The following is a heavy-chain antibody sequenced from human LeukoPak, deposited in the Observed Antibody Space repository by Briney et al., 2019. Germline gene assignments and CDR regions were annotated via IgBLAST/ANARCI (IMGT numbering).Heavy chain of an antibody. CDR2: IIPIFGTA. CDR3: ATKLHSGALQH. J-gene: IGHJ1*01. CDR1: GGTFSSYA. Sequence: ASVKVSCKASGGTFSSYATSWVRQAPGQGLEWMGRIIPIFGTANYAQKFQGRVTITTDESTSTAYMELSSLRSEDTAVYYCATKLHSGALQHWGQGTLVTVSS. D-gene: IGHD1-26*01. V-gene: IGHV1-69*05.